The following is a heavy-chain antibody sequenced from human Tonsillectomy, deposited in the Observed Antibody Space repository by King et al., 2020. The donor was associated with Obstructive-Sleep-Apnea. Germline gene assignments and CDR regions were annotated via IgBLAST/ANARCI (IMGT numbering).Heavy chain of an antibody. CDR2: IYYSGST. CDR3: ASARYYYDGMDV. V-gene: IGHV4-59*08. Sequence: QLQESGPGLVKPSETLSLTCTVSGGSISSYYWSWIRQPPGKGLEWIGYIYYSGSTNYNPSLKRRVTLSVATSKNQFSLKLNSVTAADTAVYYCASARYYYDGMDVWGQGTTVTVSS. CDR1: GGSISSYY. J-gene: IGHJ6*02. D-gene: IGHD6-6*01.